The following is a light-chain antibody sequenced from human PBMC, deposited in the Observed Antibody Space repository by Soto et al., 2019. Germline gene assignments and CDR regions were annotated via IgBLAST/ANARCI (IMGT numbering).Light chain of an antibody. CDR2: GNS. Sequence: QLLLTQPPSVSGAPGQRVTISCTGSSFNIGAGYDVHWYQQLPGTAPKLLIYGNSNRPSGVPDRFSGSKSGTSASLAITGLQAEDEADYYCQSYDSSLSGFYVFGTGTKLTVL. CDR3: QSYDSSLSGFYV. J-gene: IGLJ1*01. V-gene: IGLV1-40*01. CDR1: SFNIGAGYD.